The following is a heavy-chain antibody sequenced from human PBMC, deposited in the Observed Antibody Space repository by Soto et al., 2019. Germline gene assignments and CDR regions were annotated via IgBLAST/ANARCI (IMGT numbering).Heavy chain of an antibody. CDR3: TRDRDGYPY. J-gene: IGHJ4*02. Sequence: SETLSHTCPFSGCTISGYYWSWVRQAPGKGLEWIGYIFYSGSATYNPSLKGRLTLSVDTSKNQFSLKLRSVTAADTAVYYCTRDRDGYPYWGQGTLVTVSS. CDR1: GCTISGYY. D-gene: IGHD3-22*01. V-gene: IGHV4-59*01. CDR2: IFYSGSA.